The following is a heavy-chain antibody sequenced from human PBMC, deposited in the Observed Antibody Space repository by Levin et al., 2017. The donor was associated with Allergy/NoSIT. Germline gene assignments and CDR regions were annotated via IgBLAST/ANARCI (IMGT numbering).Heavy chain of an antibody. CDR3: ARRVGVGYYDSSHDGPDDRFDY. Sequence: SETLSLTCTVSGGSISSSSYYWGWIRQPPGKGLEWIGSIYYSGSTYYNPSLKSRVTISVDTSKNQFSLKLSSVTAADTAVYYCARRVGVGYYDSSHDGPDDRFDYWGQGTLVTVSS. J-gene: IGHJ4*02. D-gene: IGHD3-22*01. CDR2: IYYSGST. CDR1: GGSISSSSYY. V-gene: IGHV4-39*01.